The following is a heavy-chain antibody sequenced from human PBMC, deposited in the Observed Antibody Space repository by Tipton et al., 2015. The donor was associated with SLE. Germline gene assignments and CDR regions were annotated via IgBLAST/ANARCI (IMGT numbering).Heavy chain of an antibody. CDR1: GGSISSGGYY. D-gene: IGHD3-16*01. V-gene: IGHV4-31*03. CDR2: IHYSGTT. Sequence: TLSLTCTVSGGSISSGGYYWSWIRQHPGKGLEWIGDIHYSGTTYYNPSLKSRVTISVDMSKNHFSLKLSSVTAADTAMYYCARQGRSGLVGGILEYWGQGTVVTVSS. CDR3: ARQGRSGLVGGILEY. J-gene: IGHJ4*02.